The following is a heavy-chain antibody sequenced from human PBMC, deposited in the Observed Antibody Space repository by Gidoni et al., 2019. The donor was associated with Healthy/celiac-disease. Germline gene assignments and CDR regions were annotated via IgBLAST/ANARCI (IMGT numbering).Heavy chain of an antibody. V-gene: IGHV3-23*01. J-gene: IGHJ6*02. CDR1: GFTFSSYA. Sequence: EVQLLESGGGLVQPGGSLRLSCAASGFTFSSYAMSWVRQAPGKGLEWVSAISGSGGSTYYADSVKGRFTISRDNSKNTLYLQMNSLRAEDTAVYYWAKVGVGATPYYYYGMDVWGQGTTVTVSS. CDR2: ISGSGGST. CDR3: AKVGVGATPYYYYGMDV. D-gene: IGHD1-26*01.